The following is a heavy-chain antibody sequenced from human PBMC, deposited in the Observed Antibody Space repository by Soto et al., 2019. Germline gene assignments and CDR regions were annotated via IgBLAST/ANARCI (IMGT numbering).Heavy chain of an antibody. CDR1: GFTFSSYA. J-gene: IGHJ4*02. V-gene: IGHV3-30-3*01. CDR3: ARGGTWIQLWESFDY. CDR2: ISYDGSNK. D-gene: IGHD5-18*01. Sequence: QVQLVESGGGVVQPGRSLRLSCAASGFTFSSYAMHWVRQAPGKGLEWVAVISYDGSNKYYADSVKGRFTISRDNSKNTLYLQMNSLRAEETAVYYCARGGTWIQLWESFDYWGQGTLVTVSS.